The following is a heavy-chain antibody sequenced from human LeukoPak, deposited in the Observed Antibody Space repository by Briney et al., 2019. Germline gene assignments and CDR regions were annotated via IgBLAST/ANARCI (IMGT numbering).Heavy chain of an antibody. J-gene: IGHJ5*02. CDR2: ISYDGSNK. V-gene: IGHV3-30-3*01. D-gene: IGHD2-2*02. CDR1: GFTFSSYA. CDR3: ARPKPGYCSSTSCYTGGLWFDH. Sequence: GGSLRLSCAASGFTFSSYAMHWVRQAPGKGLEWVAVISYDGSNKYYADSVKGRFTISRDNSKNTLYLQMNSLRAEDTAVYYCARPKPGYCSSTSCYTGGLWFDHWGQGTLVTVSS.